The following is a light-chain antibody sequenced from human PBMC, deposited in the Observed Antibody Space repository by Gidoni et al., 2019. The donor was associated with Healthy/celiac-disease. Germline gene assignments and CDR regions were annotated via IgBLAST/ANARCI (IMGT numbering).Light chain of an antibody. V-gene: IGLV1-44*01. CDR1: SSTIGSNT. CDR3: AAWDDSLNGHV. J-gene: IGLJ3*02. CDR2: SNN. Sequence: QSVLTQPPSASGTPGQRVTISCSGSSSTIGSNTVNWYQQRPGTAPKLLIYSNNQRPSGAPDRFSGSKSGTSASLAISGLQSEDEADYYCAAWDDSLNGHVFGGGTKLTVL.